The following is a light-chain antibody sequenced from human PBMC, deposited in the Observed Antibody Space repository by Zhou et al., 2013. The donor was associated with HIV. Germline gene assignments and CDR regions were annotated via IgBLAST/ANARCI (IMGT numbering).Light chain of an antibody. Sequence: DIQMTQSPSSLSASAGDRVTITCRASQSISSWLAWYQQKPGKAPKLLIYDASNLETGVPSRFSGSGSGTDFTFTISNLQPEDIATYYCQQYDNPYSFGQGTKLDIK. J-gene: IGKJ2*01. CDR2: DAS. CDR1: QSISSW. V-gene: IGKV1-33*01. CDR3: QQYDNPYS.